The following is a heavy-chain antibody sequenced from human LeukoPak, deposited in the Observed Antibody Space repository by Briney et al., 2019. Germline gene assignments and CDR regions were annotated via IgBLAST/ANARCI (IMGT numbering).Heavy chain of an antibody. J-gene: IGHJ6*03. V-gene: IGHV3-74*01. CDR1: GFTFSSYW. CDR2: IITDGSST. Sequence: GGSLRLSCAASGFTFSSYWMHWVRQAPGKGLVWVSRIITDGSSTTYADSVRGRFTISRDNAKNTLYLQMNSLRAEDTAVYYCKRETGGSYFYMDVWGKGTTVTVSS. CDR3: KRETGGSYFYMDV. D-gene: IGHD1-14*01.